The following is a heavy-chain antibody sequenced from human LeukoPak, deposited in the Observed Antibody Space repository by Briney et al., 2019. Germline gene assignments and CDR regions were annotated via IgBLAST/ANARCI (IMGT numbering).Heavy chain of an antibody. CDR3: VRYSSSFNWFDP. CDR1: GFSLSTSGVG. CDR2: IYWDDDK. D-gene: IGHD6-6*01. J-gene: IGHJ5*02. V-gene: IGHV2-5*02. Sequence: SGPTLVNPTQTLTLTCTFSGFSLSTSGVGVGWIRQPPGKALEWLAPIYWDDDKRYSPSLKSRLTITKDTSKNQVVLTMTNMDPVDTATYYCVRYSSSFNWFDPWGQGTLVTVSS.